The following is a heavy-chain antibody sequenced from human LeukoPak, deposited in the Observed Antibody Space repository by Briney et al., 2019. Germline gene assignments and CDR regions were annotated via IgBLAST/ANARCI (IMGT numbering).Heavy chain of an antibody. J-gene: IGHJ4*02. CDR2: IKQDGSEK. V-gene: IGHV3-7*01. Sequence: GGSLRLSCAASGFTFSSYWMSWVRQAPGKGLEWVANIKQDGSEKYYVDSVKGRFTISRDNAKNSLYLQMNSLRAEDTAVYYCARGVIESDGIAPDYWGQGTLVTVSS. D-gene: IGHD2-21*01. CDR1: GFTFSSYW. CDR3: ARGVIESDGIAPDY.